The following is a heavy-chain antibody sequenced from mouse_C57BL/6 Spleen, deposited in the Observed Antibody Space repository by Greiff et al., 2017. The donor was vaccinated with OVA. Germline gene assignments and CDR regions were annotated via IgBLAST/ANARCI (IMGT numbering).Heavy chain of an antibody. CDR2: ISYSGST. CDR3: ARGDYYGSSYGYFDV. Sequence: EVQLVESGPGMVKPSQSLSLTCTVTGYSITSGYDWHWIRHFPGNKLEWMGYISYSGSTNYNPSLKSRISITHDTSKNHFFLKLNSVTTEDTATYYCARGDYYGSSYGYFDVWGTGTTVTVSS. CDR1: GYSITSGYD. D-gene: IGHD1-1*01. V-gene: IGHV3-1*01. J-gene: IGHJ1*03.